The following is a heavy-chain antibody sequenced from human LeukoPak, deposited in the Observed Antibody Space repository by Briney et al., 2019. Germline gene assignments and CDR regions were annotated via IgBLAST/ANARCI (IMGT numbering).Heavy chain of an antibody. J-gene: IGHJ4*02. D-gene: IGHD1-1*01. CDR3: ARDHDEGFDY. V-gene: IGHV3-21*01. Sequence: KSGGSLRLSCAASGFTFRRYDMSWVRQAPGKGLEWVSSISSSSTYIHYADSVKGRFTISRDNAKNSLYLQMNSLRAEDTAVYYCARDHDEGFDYWGQGTLVTVSP. CDR2: ISSSSTYI. CDR1: GFTFRRYD.